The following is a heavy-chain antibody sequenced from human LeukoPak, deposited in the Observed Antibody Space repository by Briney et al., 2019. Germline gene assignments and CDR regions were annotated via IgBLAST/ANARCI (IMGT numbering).Heavy chain of an antibody. Sequence: SETLSLTCTVSGGSISSGSYYWSWIRQPAGKGLEWIGRIYTSGSTNYNPSLKSRVTISVDTTKDQFSLKLSSVTAADTAVYYCARDLENYYDSSGYYTWYFDYWGQGTLVIVSS. CDR2: IYTSGST. CDR1: GGSISSGSYY. CDR3: ARDLENYYDSSGYYTWYFDY. D-gene: IGHD3-22*01. V-gene: IGHV4-61*02. J-gene: IGHJ4*02.